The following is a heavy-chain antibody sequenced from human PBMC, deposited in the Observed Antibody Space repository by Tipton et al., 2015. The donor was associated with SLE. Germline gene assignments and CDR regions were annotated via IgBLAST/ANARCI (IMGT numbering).Heavy chain of an antibody. D-gene: IGHD2-2*02. J-gene: IGHJ4*02. Sequence: TLSLTCAVYGGSFSGYSWTWIRQAPRKGLEWIGDINHSVIPNYNPSLQSRVTISLDTSKSQFSLRVNSVTAADTAVYYCARPRRARDYTTSAAYYLDFWGQGTLVTVSS. V-gene: IGHV4-34*01. CDR2: INHSVIP. CDR1: GGSFSGYS. CDR3: ARPRRARDYTTSAAYYLDF.